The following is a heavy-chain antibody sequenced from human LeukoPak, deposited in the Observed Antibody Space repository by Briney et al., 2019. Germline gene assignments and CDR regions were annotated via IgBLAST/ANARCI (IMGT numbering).Heavy chain of an antibody. D-gene: IGHD5-12*01. CDR3: AKDRGLRYYYYYGMDV. CDR2: ISSSGSTI. J-gene: IGHJ6*02. CDR1: GFTFSDYY. V-gene: IGHV3-11*01. Sequence: GGSLRLSCAASGFTFSDYYMSWIRQAPGKGLEWVSYISSSGSTIYYADSVKGRFTISRDNAKNSLYLQMNSLRAEDTAVYYCAKDRGLRYYYYYGMDVWGQGTTVTVSS.